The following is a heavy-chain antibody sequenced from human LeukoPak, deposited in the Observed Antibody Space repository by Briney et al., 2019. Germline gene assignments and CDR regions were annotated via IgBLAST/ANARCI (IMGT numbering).Heavy chain of an antibody. CDR3: ARDLHGYCGGGSCYSGGWFDP. CDR1: GDSIGRINYY. D-gene: IGHD2-15*01. CDR2: MSYSGHT. Sequence: PSETLSLTCTISGDSIGRINYYWGWIRQPPGKGLEWIVSMSYSGHTYYNPSLKSRVTISVDTSKNQFSLKLTSVTAADTAVYYCARDLHGYCGGGSCYSGGWFDPWGQGTLVTVSS. V-gene: IGHV4-39*07. J-gene: IGHJ5*02.